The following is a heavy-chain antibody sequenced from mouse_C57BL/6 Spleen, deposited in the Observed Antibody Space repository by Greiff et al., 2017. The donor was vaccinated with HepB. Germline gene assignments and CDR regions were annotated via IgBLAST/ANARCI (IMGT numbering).Heavy chain of an antibody. CDR2: IYPGDGDT. V-gene: IGHV1-80*01. CDR1: GYAFSSYW. D-gene: IGHD1-1*01. Sequence: QVQLQQSGAELVKPGASVKISCKASGYAFSSYWMNWVKQRPGKGLEWIGQIYPGDGDTNYNGKFKGKATLTADKSSSTAYMQLSSLTSEDSAVYFCASLWHPYAMDYWGQGTSVTVSS. J-gene: IGHJ4*01. CDR3: ASLWHPYAMDY.